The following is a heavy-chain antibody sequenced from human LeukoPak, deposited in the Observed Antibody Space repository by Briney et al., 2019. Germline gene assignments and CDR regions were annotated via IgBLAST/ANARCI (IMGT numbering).Heavy chain of an antibody. D-gene: IGHD3-10*01. J-gene: IGHJ3*02. Sequence: PGGSLRLSRAASGFTFSSYSMNWVRQAPGKGLEWVSSISSSSSYIYYADSVKGRFTISRDNAKNSLYLQMNSLRAEDTAVYYCARDGSQYYYGSGSRYDAFDIWGQGTMVTVSS. V-gene: IGHV3-21*01. CDR3: ARDGSQYYYGSGSRYDAFDI. CDR2: ISSSSSYI. CDR1: GFTFSSYS.